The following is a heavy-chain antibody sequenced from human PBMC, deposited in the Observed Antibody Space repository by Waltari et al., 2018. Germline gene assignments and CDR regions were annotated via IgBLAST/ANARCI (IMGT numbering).Heavy chain of an antibody. J-gene: IGHJ5*02. CDR2: IYTSGCT. CDR3: ARGRSLGYCSSTSCYPNWFDP. D-gene: IGHD2-2*01. Sequence: QVQLQESGPGLVKPSETLSLTCTVSGGSISSYYWSWIRQPAGRGLEWIGRIYTSGCTNYSPSRKSRVTMSVDTSKNQFSLKLSSVTAADTAVYYCARGRSLGYCSSTSCYPNWFDPWGQGALVTVSS. V-gene: IGHV4-4*07. CDR1: GGSISSYY.